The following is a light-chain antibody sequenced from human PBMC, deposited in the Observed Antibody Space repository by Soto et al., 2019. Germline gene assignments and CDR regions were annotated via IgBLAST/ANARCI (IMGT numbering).Light chain of an antibody. Sequence: QSVLTQPPSASGSPGQSVTISCTGTSSDVGGCKFVSWYQQYPVKAPKLIIYEVSKRPSGVPDRFSGFKSGNTASLTVSGLQAEDEADYYCSSCAGSNNPYVFGTGTKLTVL. V-gene: IGLV2-8*01. CDR3: SSCAGSNNPYV. J-gene: IGLJ1*01. CDR2: EVS. CDR1: SSDVGGCKF.